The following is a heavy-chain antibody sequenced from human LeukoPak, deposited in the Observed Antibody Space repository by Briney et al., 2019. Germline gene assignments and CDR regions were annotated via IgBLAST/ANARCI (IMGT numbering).Heavy chain of an antibody. J-gene: IGHJ3*02. CDR3: ARIIVVVTSDAFDI. CDR1: GFTFSRYS. V-gene: IGHV3-21*01. Sequence: GGSLRLSCAASGFTFSRYSMNWVRQAPGKGLEWVSSISSSSSYIYYADSVKGRFTISRDNAKNSLYLQMNSLRAEDTAVYYCARIIVVVTSDAFDIWGQGTMVTVSS. CDR2: ISSSSSYI. D-gene: IGHD2-21*02.